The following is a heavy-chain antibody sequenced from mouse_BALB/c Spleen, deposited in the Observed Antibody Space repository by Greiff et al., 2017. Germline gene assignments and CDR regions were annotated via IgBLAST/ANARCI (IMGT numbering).Heavy chain of an antibody. CDR1: GYTFTDYE. CDR2: IDPETGGT. J-gene: IGHJ4*01. CDR3: TKEKGHYYAMDY. V-gene: IGHV1-15*01. Sequence: QVQLQQSGAELVRPGASVTLSCKASGYTFTDYEMHWVKQTPVHGLEWIGAIDPETGGTAYNQKFKGKATLTADKSSSTAYMELRSLTSEDSAVYYCTKEKGHYYAMDYWGQGTSVTVSS.